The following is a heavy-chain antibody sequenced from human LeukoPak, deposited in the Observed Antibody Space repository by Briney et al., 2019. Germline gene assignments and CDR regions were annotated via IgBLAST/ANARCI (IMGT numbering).Heavy chain of an antibody. V-gene: IGHV3-74*01. CDR3: ARPSGSGSYYYYYYGMDV. D-gene: IGHD3-10*01. J-gene: IGHJ6*02. CDR2: INSDGSST. CDR1: GFTFSSYW. Sequence: GGSLRLSCAASGFTFSSYWMDWVRQAPGKGLVWVSRINSDGSSTSYADSVKGRFTISRDNAKNTLYLQMNSLRAEDTAVYYCARPSGSGSYYYYYYGMDVWGQGTTVTVSS.